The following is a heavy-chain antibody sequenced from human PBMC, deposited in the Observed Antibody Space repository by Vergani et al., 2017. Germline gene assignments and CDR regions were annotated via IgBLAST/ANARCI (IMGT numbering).Heavy chain of an antibody. D-gene: IGHD2/OR15-2a*01. V-gene: IGHV1-18*01. CDR1: SHTFQTYG. CDR2: IRPYTGHT. Sequence: QVQLVQSGAELKKPGASVSVSCKGSSHTFQTYGISWVRQAPGKGLEWMASIRPYTGHTIYAQKFQDRVTMTADTSTNTVYIELRSLRSDDTAVYYCASVAPSNSEVTPTSFDVWGQGTMVTVSS. CDR3: ASVAPSNSEVTPTSFDV. J-gene: IGHJ3*01.